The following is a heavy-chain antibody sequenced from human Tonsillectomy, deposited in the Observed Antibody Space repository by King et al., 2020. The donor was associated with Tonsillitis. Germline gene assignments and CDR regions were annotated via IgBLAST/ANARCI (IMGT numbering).Heavy chain of an antibody. V-gene: IGHV3-30*18. CDR1: GFTFSNYG. CDR3: AKDLSGSH. Sequence: QLVQSGGGVVQPGRSLRLSCAASGFTFSNYGMHWVRQAPGKGLEWVAVISYDGSNKYYADSVKGQFTISRDDAKNTLYLQMNSLRAEDTAVYYCAKDLSGSHWGQGTLVTVSS. D-gene: IGHD3-9*01. CDR2: ISYDGSNK. J-gene: IGHJ4*02.